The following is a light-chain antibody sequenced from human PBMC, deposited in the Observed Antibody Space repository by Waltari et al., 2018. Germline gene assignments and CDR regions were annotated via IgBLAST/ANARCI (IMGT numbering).Light chain of an antibody. CDR3: QQSYSTPRT. CDR2: DVS. V-gene: IGKV1-39*01. J-gene: IGKJ1*01. Sequence: TQSPATLTLSPGERATLSCRASQSLNTYLNWYQQKPGKAPKLLIYDVSSLQSGVPSRFSGSGSGTDFTLTISSLQPEDFATYYCQQSYSTPRTFGHGTKVEI. CDR1: QSLNTY.